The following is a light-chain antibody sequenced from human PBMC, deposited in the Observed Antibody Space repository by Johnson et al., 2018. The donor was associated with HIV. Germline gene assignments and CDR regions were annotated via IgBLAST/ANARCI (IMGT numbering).Light chain of an antibody. J-gene: IGLJ1*01. Sequence: QSVLTQSPSVSAAPGQKVTISCSGSSSNIGNNYVSWYQQLPGTAPKLLIYDNNKRPSGIPDRFSGSKSGTSATLGFTGLQTGDEADYYCGTWDTSLSAGGVFGSGTKVTVL. CDR1: SSNIGNNY. CDR2: DNN. CDR3: GTWDTSLSAGGV. V-gene: IGLV1-51*01.